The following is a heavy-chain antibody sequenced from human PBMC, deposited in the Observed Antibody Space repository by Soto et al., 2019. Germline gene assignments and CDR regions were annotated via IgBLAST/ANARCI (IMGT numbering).Heavy chain of an antibody. CDR1: GASIGTGDSY. CDR3: AREIRYCTNGVCHPYGMDV. V-gene: IGHV4-30-4*01. D-gene: IGHD2-8*01. CDR2: SHNRGST. J-gene: IGHJ6*02. Sequence: PSETLSLTCTVSGASIGTGDSYWSWIRQPPGKGLEWIGYSHNRGSTYYNPSLRGRATMSLDTSKNQFSLKLRSVTATGTAVYFCAREIRYCTNGVCHPYGMDVWGQGTTVTVSS.